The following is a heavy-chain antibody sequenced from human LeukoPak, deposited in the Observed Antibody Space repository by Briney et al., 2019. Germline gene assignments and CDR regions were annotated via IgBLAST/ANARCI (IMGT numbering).Heavy chain of an antibody. Sequence: ASVKVSCKASGYXFTNYYMHWVRQAPGQGLKWMGIINPTGGSSSYAQKFQGRVTMTRDTSTSTVYMELSSLRSEDTAVYFCARGPHDGSGWYEFWGQGTLVTVSS. V-gene: IGHV1-46*01. J-gene: IGHJ5*01. CDR2: INPTGGSS. CDR1: GYXFTNYY. CDR3: ARGPHDGSGWYEF. D-gene: IGHD3-22*01.